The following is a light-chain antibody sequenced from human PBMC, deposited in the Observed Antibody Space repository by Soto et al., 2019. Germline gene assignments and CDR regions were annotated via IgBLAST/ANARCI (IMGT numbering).Light chain of an antibody. V-gene: IGLV1-44*01. CDR2: NNN. CDR1: SSNIGSNA. Sequence: QAVVTQPPSASGTPGQRVTISCSGRSSNIGSNAVNWYQQFPGMAPKVLIYNNNERPSGVPDRFSGSKSGTSASLAISVLQSDDEADYYCATCDDGLNGWVFGGGTKLTVL. J-gene: IGLJ3*02. CDR3: ATCDDGLNGWV.